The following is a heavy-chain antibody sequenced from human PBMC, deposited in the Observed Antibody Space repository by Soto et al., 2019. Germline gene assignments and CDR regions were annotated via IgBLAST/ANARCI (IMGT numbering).Heavy chain of an antibody. CDR3: AKNADFWSCGMDV. CDR2: ISSSGDGT. J-gene: IGHJ6*02. V-gene: IGHV3-23*01. Sequence: HPGGSLRLSCAASGFTFNSYAMTWVRQAPGKGLEWVSIISSSGDGTYYVDSVKGRFTISRDNSRNTLNLQMNSLRAEDTAVYYCAKNADFWSCGMDVSGQGTTVTVSS. CDR1: GFTFNSYA. D-gene: IGHD3-3*01.